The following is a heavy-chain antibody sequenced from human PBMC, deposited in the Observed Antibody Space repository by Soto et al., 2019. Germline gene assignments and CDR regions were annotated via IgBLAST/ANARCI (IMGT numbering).Heavy chain of an antibody. CDR1: GFTFSSYA. V-gene: IGHV3-23*01. D-gene: IGHD2-2*01. CDR2: IGERGNPT. J-gene: IGHJ6*02. CDR3: ARYIPGVRYYGMDV. Sequence: EVQLLESGGGLVQPGGSLRLSCAASGFTFSSYAMKWVRGAPGKWLEWVSLIGERGNPTYYGDSVKGRFTISRDNSGNTLFLEMYSLRAEDTAVYYCARYIPGVRYYGMDVWGQGTTVTVPS.